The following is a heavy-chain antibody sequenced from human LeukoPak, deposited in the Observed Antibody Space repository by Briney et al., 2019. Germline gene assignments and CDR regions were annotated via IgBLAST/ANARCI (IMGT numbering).Heavy chain of an antibody. CDR2: INPSGDGT. D-gene: IGHD1-14*01. Sequence: ASVKVSCKASGHTFTTYYVHLVRQAPGQGLEWMGVINPSGDGTNYPQRFQGRVTLTRDTSTSTVYMELSSLRSEDTAIYYCAKETPNTGWFDPWGRGTLVIVSS. CDR3: AKETPNTGWFDP. J-gene: IGHJ5*02. V-gene: IGHV1-46*01. CDR1: GHTFTTYY.